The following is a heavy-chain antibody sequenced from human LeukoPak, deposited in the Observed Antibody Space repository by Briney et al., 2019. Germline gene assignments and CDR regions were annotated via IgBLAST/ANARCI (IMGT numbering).Heavy chain of an antibody. D-gene: IGHD6-13*01. J-gene: IGHJ4*02. Sequence: ASVKVSCKASGYTFTSYDINWVRQATGQGPEWMGWMNPNSGNTGYAQKFQGRVTMTRNTSISTAYMELSSLRSEDTAVYYCARDVVAAAGTWDYWGQGTLVTVSS. V-gene: IGHV1-8*01. CDR2: MNPNSGNT. CDR3: ARDVVAAAGTWDY. CDR1: GYTFTSYD.